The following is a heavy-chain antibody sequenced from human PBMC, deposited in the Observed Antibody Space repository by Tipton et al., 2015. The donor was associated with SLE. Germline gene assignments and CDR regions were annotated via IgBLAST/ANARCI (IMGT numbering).Heavy chain of an antibody. V-gene: IGHV4-39*01. CDR1: GGSISSSSYY. Sequence: TLSLTCTVSGGSISSSSYYWGWIRQPPGKGLEWIGSIYYSGSTYYNPSLKSRVTISVDTSKNQFSLKLSSVTAADTAVYYCARSGDFQHWGQGTLVTVSS. J-gene: IGHJ1*01. CDR2: IYYSGST. CDR3: ARSGDFQH.